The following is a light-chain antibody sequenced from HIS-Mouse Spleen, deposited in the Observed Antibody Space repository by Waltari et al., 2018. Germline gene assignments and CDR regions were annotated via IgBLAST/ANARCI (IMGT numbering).Light chain of an antibody. Sequence: QSALTQPASVSGSPGQSITISCTGTSRYGGSYNLVSWYQQHPGKAPKSMIYEGSKRPSGVSNRFSGSKSGNTASLTISGLQAEDEADYYCCSYAGSSTFEVFGGGTKLTVL. CDR2: EGS. J-gene: IGLJ2*01. CDR1: SRYGGSYNL. V-gene: IGLV2-23*03. CDR3: CSYAGSSTFEV.